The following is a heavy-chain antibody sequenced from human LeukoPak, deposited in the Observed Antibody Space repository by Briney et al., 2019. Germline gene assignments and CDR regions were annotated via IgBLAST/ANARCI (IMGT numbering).Heavy chain of an antibody. J-gene: IGHJ3*02. CDR2: IFYSGST. D-gene: IGHD2-15*01. CDR1: GGSIGSFY. CDR3: ARHVSTGGIDAFDI. Sequence: PSETLSLTCTVSGGSIGSFYWSWIRQPPGKGLEWIGYIFYSGSTIYNPSLKSRVTMSVDTSKSQFSLKLSSVTAADTAVYYCARHVSTGGIDAFDIWGQGTMVTVSS. V-gene: IGHV4-59*08.